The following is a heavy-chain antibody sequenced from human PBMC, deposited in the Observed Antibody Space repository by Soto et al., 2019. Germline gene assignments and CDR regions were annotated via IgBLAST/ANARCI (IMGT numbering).Heavy chain of an antibody. CDR2: IDPSDSQT. V-gene: IGHV5-10-1*01. CDR1: GCSFAGYW. CDR3: ARQIYDSDTGPNFQYYFDS. Sequence: GESLKISCKGSGCSFAGYWITWVRQKPGKGLEWMGRIDPSDSQTYYSPSFRGHVTISVTKSITTVFLQWSSLRASDTAMYYCARQIYDSDTGPNFQYYFDSWGQGTPVTVSS. J-gene: IGHJ4*02. D-gene: IGHD3-22*01.